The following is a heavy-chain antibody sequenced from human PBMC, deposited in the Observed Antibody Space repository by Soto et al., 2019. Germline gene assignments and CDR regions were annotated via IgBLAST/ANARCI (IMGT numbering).Heavy chain of an antibody. Sequence: EVQLVESGGGLVQPGGSLRLSCAASGFTFSSYSMNWVRQAPGKGLEWVSYISSSSSTIYYADSVKGRFTISRDNAKNSLYLQMNSLRDEDTAVYYCARDGSGSSSWYPTYLYYWGQGTLVTVSS. CDR2: ISSSSSTI. D-gene: IGHD6-13*01. CDR1: GFTFSSYS. J-gene: IGHJ4*02. V-gene: IGHV3-48*02. CDR3: ARDGSGSSSWYPTYLYY.